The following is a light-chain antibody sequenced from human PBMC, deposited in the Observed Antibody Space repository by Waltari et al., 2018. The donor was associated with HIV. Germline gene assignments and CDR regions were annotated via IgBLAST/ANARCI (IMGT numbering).Light chain of an antibody. Sequence: SRDLTQPPSVSVSPGQTARITCSGDALSKQYSYWYQQKAGQAPVLVIFKDTERPSGSPARFSASSSGTTGTLTITSVEAEDEAEYFCQSSDTTASHELFGGGTKLTVL. CDR1: ALSKQY. J-gene: IGLJ2*01. V-gene: IGLV3-25*03. CDR2: KDT. CDR3: QSSDTTASHEL.